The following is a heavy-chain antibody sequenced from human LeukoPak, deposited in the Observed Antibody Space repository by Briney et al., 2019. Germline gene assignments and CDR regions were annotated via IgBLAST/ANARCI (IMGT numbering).Heavy chain of an antibody. D-gene: IGHD6-13*01. Sequence: SSETLSLTCTVSGGSISSHSSSWGWIRQPPGKGLEWIGTIYNIGSTYYNPFLKSRVTIFVDTSKNQFSLKVSSVTAADTAVYYCARLEGSSSWYPYYSYGMDVWGQGITVTVSS. CDR3: ARLEGSSSWYPYYSYGMDV. V-gene: IGHV4-39*01. CDR2: IYNIGST. J-gene: IGHJ6*02. CDR1: GGSISSHSSS.